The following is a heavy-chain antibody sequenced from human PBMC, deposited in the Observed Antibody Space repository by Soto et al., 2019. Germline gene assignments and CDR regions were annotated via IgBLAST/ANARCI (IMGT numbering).Heavy chain of an antibody. J-gene: IGHJ4*02. V-gene: IGHV3-30*18. D-gene: IGHD6-19*01. CDR3: AKGGRQWLVTSDFNY. CDR1: GFTFRDYA. Sequence: PGGSLRLSCAASGFTFRDYAMHWVRQAPGKGLEWVAVVSHDGRNTHYADSVKGRFTISRDSSTNTVSLEMTSLRAEDTAVYYCAKGGRQWLVTSDFNYWGQGALVTVSS. CDR2: VSHDGRNT.